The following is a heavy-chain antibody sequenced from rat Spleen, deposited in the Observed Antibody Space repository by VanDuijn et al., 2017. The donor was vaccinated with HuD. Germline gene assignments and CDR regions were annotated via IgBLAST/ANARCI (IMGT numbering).Heavy chain of an antibody. CDR2: TCNTGGNI. V-gene: IGHV5-31*01. J-gene: IGHJ2*01. CDR1: GFAFSNYW. Sequence: EVQLVESGGGLVQPGRSLKLSCVASGFAFSNYWMSWIRQAPGTGLECIASTCNTGGNIYYPDSVKCRFTISRDNAQNTLYLQMNSLRSEDTATYYCARHGLGACYFDYWGQGVMVTVSS. D-gene: IGHD5-1*01. CDR3: ARHGLGACYFDY.